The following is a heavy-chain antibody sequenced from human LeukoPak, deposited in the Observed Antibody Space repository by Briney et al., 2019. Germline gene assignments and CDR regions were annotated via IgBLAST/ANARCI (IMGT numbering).Heavy chain of an antibody. V-gene: IGHV1-18*04. D-gene: IGHD2-2*01. CDR3: ATIVPAAMEVGFDP. CDR1: GYTFTTYG. Sequence: ASVKVSCKASGYTFTTYGISWVRQAPGQGLEWMGWISAYNGNTNYAQKLQGRVTMTTDTSTSTAYMELRRLRSDDTAVYYCATIVPAAMEVGFDPWGQGTLVTVSS. J-gene: IGHJ5*02. CDR2: ISAYNGNT.